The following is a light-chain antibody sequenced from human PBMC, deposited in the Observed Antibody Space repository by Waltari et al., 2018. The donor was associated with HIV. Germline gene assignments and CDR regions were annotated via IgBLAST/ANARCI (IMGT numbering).Light chain of an antibody. V-gene: IGLV1-44*01. J-gene: IGLJ2*01. Sequence: QSVLTQPPSASGTPGQRVTISCSGSSSNIGSNTVNWYQQLPGTAPKPLIYSNNQRPSGVPDRVSGSKSGTSASLAISGLQSEDEADYYCAAWDDSLNGPGVVFGGGTKLTVL. CDR2: SNN. CDR1: SSNIGSNT. CDR3: AAWDDSLNGPGVV.